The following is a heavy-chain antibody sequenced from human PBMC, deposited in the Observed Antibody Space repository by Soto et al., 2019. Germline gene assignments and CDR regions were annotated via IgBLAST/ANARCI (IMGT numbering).Heavy chain of an antibody. Sequence: QVQLVQSGAEVKKPGSSVKVSCKASGGTFSSYAISWVRQAPGQGLEWMGGIIPIFGTANYAQKFQGRVTMPADESTSTADMELSSLRSEDTAVYYCARESRSCSGGSCYSLPGIDYWGQGTLVTVSS. V-gene: IGHV1-69*12. J-gene: IGHJ4*02. CDR3: ARESRSCSGGSCYSLPGIDY. CDR1: GGTFSSYA. CDR2: IIPIFGTA. D-gene: IGHD2-15*01.